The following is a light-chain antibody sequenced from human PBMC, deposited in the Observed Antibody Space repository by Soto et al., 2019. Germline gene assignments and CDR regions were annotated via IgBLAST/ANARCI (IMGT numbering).Light chain of an antibody. CDR1: QRGTSY. J-gene: IGKJ5*01. Sequence: EIVLTQSPATLSLSPGERATLSCRASQRGTSYLAWYQQKPGQAPRRLIYDASNRATGIAARFSGSGSGTDFTLTISSLEPEDFAVYYCQVEITFGQGTRLEIK. CDR2: DAS. CDR3: QVEIT. V-gene: IGKV3-11*01.